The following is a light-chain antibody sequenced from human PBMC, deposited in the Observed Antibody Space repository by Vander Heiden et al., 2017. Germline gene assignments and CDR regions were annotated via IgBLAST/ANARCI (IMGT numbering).Light chain of an antibody. CDR2: LAS. CDR1: QTISNL. V-gene: IGKV1-39*01. J-gene: IGKJ1*01. CDR3: HQSYTRPPT. Sequence: DVQMTQSPSSLFASAGDRVTITCRASQTISNLLHWYQQKPGKAPQLLIFLASSLQSGVPSRFRGSGSGTEFTLIISTLQPEDFATYYCHQSYTRPPTFGQGTKVEMK.